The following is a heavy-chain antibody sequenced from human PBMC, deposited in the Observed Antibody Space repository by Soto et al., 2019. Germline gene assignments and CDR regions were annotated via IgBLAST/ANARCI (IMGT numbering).Heavy chain of an antibody. D-gene: IGHD5-18*01. Sequence: GGSLRLSCAASGFTFSSYWMSWVRQAPGKGLEWVANIKQDGSEKYYVDSVKGRFTIYRDNAKNSLYLQMNSLRAEDTAVYYCARSRDTAMAYYYYYGMDVWGQGTTVTVSS. CDR1: GFTFSSYW. V-gene: IGHV3-7*05. CDR3: ARSRDTAMAYYYYYGMDV. J-gene: IGHJ6*02. CDR2: IKQDGSEK.